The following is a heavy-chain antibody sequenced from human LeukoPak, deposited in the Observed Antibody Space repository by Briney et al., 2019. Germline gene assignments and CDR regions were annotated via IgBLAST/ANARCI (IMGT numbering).Heavy chain of an antibody. CDR3: ARDSSGWYNRSGLDY. J-gene: IGHJ4*02. CDR2: ISYDGSNK. Sequence: GRSLRLSCAASGFTFSSYAMHWVRQAPGKGLEWVAVISYDGSNKYYADSVKGRFTISRDNSKNTLYLQMNSLRAEDTAVYYCARDSSGWYNRSGLDYWGQGTLVTVSS. D-gene: IGHD6-19*01. CDR1: GFTFSSYA. V-gene: IGHV3-30-3*01.